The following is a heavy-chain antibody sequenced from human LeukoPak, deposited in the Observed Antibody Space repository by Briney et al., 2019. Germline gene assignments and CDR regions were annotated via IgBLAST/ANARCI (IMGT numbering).Heavy chain of an antibody. Sequence: GGSLRLSCAASGFTFSSYWMSWVRQAPGKGLEWVANIKQDESEKYYVDSVKGRFTISRDNAKNSLYLQMNSLRAEDTAVYYCARDQVYAFWSGRFDYYYYYMDAWGKGTTVTVSS. J-gene: IGHJ6*03. CDR2: IKQDESEK. CDR1: GFTFSSYW. V-gene: IGHV3-7*01. D-gene: IGHD3-3*01. CDR3: ARDQVYAFWSGRFDYYYYYMDA.